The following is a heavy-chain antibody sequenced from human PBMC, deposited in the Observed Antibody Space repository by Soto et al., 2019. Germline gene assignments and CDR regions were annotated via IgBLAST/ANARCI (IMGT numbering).Heavy chain of an antibody. V-gene: IGHV4-30-4*01. CDR1: GGSISSGDYY. D-gene: IGHD3-22*01. J-gene: IGHJ6*02. CDR2: IYYSGST. Sequence: PSETLSLTCTVSGGSISSGDYYWSWIRQPPGKGLEWIGYIYYSGSTYYNPSLKSRVTISVDTSKNQFSLKLSSVTAADTAVYYCAREAPWYYYDSSGYPDTYYYGMDVWGQGTTVTVSS. CDR3: AREAPWYYYDSSGYPDTYYYGMDV.